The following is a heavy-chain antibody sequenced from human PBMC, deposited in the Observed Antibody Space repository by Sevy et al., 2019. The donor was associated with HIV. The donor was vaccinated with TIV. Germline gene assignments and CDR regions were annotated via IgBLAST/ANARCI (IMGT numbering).Heavy chain of an antibody. V-gene: IGHV3-9*01. D-gene: IGHD1-26*01. Sequence: GGSLRLSCAASGFTFDDYTMNWVRQAPGKGLEWVSGISGSSGNIAYADSVEGRFTISRDNAKNSLFLQMNSLRVEDTALYYCVKDRSGSYSFDYWGQGTLVTVSS. J-gene: IGHJ4*02. CDR1: GFTFDDYT. CDR3: VKDRSGSYSFDY. CDR2: ISGSSGNI.